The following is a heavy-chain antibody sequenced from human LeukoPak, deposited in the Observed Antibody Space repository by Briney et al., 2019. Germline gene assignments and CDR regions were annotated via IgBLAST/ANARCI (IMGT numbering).Heavy chain of an antibody. CDR2: INHSGST. V-gene: IGHV4-34*01. CDR3: ARGRDDFWSGYRYNWFDP. J-gene: IGHJ5*02. D-gene: IGHD3-3*01. CDR1: GGSFSGYC. Sequence: SETLCLTCAVYGGSFSGYCWSWIRQPPGKGLEWIGEINHSGSTNYNPSLKSRVTISVDTSKNQFSLKLSSVTAADTAVYYCARGRDDFWSGYRYNWFDPWGQGTLVTVSS.